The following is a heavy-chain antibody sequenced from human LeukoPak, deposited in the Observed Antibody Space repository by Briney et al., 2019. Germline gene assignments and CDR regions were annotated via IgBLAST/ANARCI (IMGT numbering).Heavy chain of an antibody. J-gene: IGHJ4*02. CDR3: ARHYDSTAYSLDY. Sequence: PGGSLRVSCAASGFTFSSYWMTWVRQAPGKGLEWVANIKQDGSQKFYLDSVKGRFTISRDNAKESLFLQMNSLRAEDTAVYYCARHYDSTAYSLDYWGQGTLATVSS. V-gene: IGHV3-7*01. CDR1: GFTFSSYW. D-gene: IGHD3-22*01. CDR2: IKQDGSQK.